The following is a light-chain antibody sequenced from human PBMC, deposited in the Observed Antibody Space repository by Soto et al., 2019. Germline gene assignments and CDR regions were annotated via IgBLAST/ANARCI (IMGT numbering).Light chain of an antibody. V-gene: IGLV7-43*01. J-gene: IGLJ1*01. Sequence: QTVVTQEPSLTVSPGGTVTLTCASSTGPVSRGYYPNWFQQKPGQAPRALIYDTGIKHSWTPGRFSGSLLGGKAVLTLSGAQAEDEAEYYCLLSYGGTDVFGPGTKLTVL. CDR2: DTG. CDR3: LLSYGGTDV. CDR1: TGPVSRGYY.